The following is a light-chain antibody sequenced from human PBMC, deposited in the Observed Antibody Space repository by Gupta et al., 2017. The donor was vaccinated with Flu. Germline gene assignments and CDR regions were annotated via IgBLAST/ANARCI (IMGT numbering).Light chain of an antibody. CDR1: QSLLHSNGYNY. Sequence: VTPGEPASISCRSSQSLLHSNGYNYLDWYLQKLGQSPQLLMYLGSNRASGVPDRFTGSGSGTDFTLKIRIVEAEDVGVYYCMQSLETPDTFGQGTKLEIK. CDR3: MQSLETPDT. CDR2: LGS. V-gene: IGKV2-28*01. J-gene: IGKJ2*01.